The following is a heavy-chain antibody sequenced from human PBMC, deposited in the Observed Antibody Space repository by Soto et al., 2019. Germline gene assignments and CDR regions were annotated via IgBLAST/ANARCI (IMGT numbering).Heavy chain of an antibody. CDR2: IKQDGSEK. Sequence: GGSLRLSCAASGFTFSSYWMSWVRQAPGKGLEWVANIKQDGSEKYYVDSVKGRFTISRDNAKNSLYLQMNSLRAEDTAVYYCARNRRGITIFGVVIMRYYYGMDVWGQGTTVTV. V-gene: IGHV3-7*01. CDR3: ARNRRGITIFGVVIMRYYYGMDV. J-gene: IGHJ6*02. CDR1: GFTFSSYW. D-gene: IGHD3-3*01.